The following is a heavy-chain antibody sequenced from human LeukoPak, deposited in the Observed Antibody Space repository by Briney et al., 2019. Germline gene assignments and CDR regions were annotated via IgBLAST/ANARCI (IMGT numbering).Heavy chain of an antibody. CDR3: ARDPYSGSYGAYYYYYMDV. CDR1: GFCSSNYN. Sequence: RRSLRLSCAVSGFCSSNYNTNCVSPAPGKWREWVSSITSISTYIYYADSVKGRFTISRDNAKNSLDLQLNSLRAEDTAIYYCARDPYSGSYGAYYYYYMDVWGKGTTVTISS. CDR2: ITSISTYI. V-gene: IGHV3-21*01. J-gene: IGHJ6*03. D-gene: IGHD1-26*01.